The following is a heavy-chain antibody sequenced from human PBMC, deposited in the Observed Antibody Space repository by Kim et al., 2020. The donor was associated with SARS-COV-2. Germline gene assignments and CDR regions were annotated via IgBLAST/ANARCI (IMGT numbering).Heavy chain of an antibody. CDR1: GGSISSGGYY. CDR2: IYYSGST. J-gene: IGHJ3*02. Sequence: TLSLTCTVSGGSISSGGYYWSWIRQHPGKGLEWIGYIYYSGSTYYNPSLKSRVTISVDTSKNQVSPKLSSVTAADTAVYYCARGDTIFGVVINAFDIWGQGTMVTVSS. D-gene: IGHD3-3*01. CDR3: ARGDTIFGVVINAFDI. V-gene: IGHV4-31*03.